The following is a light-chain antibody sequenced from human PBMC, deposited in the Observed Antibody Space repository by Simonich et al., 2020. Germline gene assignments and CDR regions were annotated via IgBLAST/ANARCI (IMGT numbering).Light chain of an antibody. CDR1: SSDVGGYNY. CDR2: DVS. CDR3: QSYDSSLSGSV. Sequence: QSALTQPASVSGSPGQSITISCTGTSSDVGGYNYVSWYQQHPGKAPKLMIYDVSNRPSGVSNRFSGSKSGTSASLAITGLQAEDEADYYCQSYDSSLSGSVFGGGTKLTVL. J-gene: IGLJ2*01. V-gene: IGLV2-14*03.